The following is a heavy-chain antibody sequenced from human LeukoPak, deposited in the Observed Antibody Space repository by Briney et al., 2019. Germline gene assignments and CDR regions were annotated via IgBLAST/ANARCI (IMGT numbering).Heavy chain of an antibody. CDR3: ARDRVIYGDYGDAFDI. Sequence: KPGGSLRLSCVASGLTFSSYSMNWVRQAPGKGLEWVSSITSTSGYTYYADSVKGRFTISRDNAKNSLYLQMNILTAEDTAVYYCARDRVIYGDYGDAFDIWGQGTMVTVSS. D-gene: IGHD4-17*01. CDR2: ITSTSGYT. V-gene: IGHV3-21*06. CDR1: GLTFSSYS. J-gene: IGHJ3*02.